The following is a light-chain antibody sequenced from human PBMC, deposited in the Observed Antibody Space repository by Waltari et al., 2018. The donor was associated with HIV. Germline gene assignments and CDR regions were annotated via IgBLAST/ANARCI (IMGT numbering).Light chain of an antibody. CDR2: GNN. J-gene: IGLJ2*01. CDR1: SSNIGAGYD. Sequence: QSVLTQPPSVSGAPGQRVTISCTGSSSNIGAGYDVHWYQYLPGTAPKLLSYGNNSRPSAVPDRFSVSKSGTSASLAITGRQAEDEADYYCQSYDNSLGGPGVFGGGTKLTVL. CDR3: QSYDNSLGGPGV. V-gene: IGLV1-40*01.